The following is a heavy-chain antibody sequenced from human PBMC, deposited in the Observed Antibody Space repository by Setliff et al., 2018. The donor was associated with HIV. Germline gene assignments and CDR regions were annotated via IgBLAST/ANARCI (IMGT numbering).Heavy chain of an antibody. CDR1: GGSFSNYF. CDR3: AGGRADAWEVLDS. Sequence: ASETLSLTCGVFGGSFSNYFWTWMRQPPGKGLEWIGEFRLSGGTNYSYNPSLETRVTISVDTSKNQFSLKLNSVTAADTAFYYCAGGRADAWEVLDSWGQGTLVTVSS. V-gene: IGHV4-34*01. CDR2: FRLSGGT. J-gene: IGHJ4*02. D-gene: IGHD1-26*01.